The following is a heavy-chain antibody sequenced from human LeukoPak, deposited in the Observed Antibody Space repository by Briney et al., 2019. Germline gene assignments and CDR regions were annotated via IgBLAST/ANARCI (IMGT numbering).Heavy chain of an antibody. Sequence: SGGSLRLSCAASGFTFSNYAMSWVRQAPGKGLEWVSAISGSGGSTYYADSVKGRFTISRDNSKNTLYLQMNSLRVEDTAIYYCAKQTRYDSPAGGRGFDYWGQGTLVTVSS. CDR3: AKQTRYDSPAGGRGFDY. CDR2: ISGSGGST. J-gene: IGHJ4*02. CDR1: GFTFSNYA. V-gene: IGHV3-23*01. D-gene: IGHD3-22*01.